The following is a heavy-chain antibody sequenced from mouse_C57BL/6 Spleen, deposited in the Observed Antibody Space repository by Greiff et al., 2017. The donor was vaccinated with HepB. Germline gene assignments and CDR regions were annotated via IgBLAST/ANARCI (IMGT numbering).Heavy chain of an antibody. CDR3: ARDGDFTRYFDV. CDR1: GFTFSSYA. J-gene: IGHJ1*03. V-gene: IGHV5-4*01. Sequence: EVQGVESGGGLVKPGGSLKLSCAASGFTFSSYAMSWVRQTPEKRLEWVATISDGGSYTYYPDNVKGRFTISRDNAKNNLYLQMSHLKSEDTAMYYCARDGDFTRYFDVWGTGTTVTVSS. CDR2: ISDGGSYT. D-gene: IGHD1-1*01.